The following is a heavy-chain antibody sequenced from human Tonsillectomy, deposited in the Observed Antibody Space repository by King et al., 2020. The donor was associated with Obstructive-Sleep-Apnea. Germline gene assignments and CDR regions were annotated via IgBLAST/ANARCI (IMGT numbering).Heavy chain of an antibody. V-gene: IGHV3-15*01. CDR1: GFTFSNAW. CDR3: TTGVRTGTSY. Sequence: VQLVESGGGLVKPGGSLRLSCAASGFTFSNAWMSWVRQSPGKGLEWVGRIKSKTDVGKTDYDTPVKGRLTISRDDSTNTLYLKMNSLKTEDTAVYYCTTGVRTGTSYWGQGTLVTVSS. CDR2: IKSKTDVGKT. D-gene: IGHD1-7*01. J-gene: IGHJ4*02.